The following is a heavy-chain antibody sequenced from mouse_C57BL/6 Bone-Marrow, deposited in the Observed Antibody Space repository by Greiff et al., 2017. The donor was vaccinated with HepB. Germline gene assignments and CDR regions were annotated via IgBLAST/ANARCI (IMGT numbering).Heavy chain of an antibody. CDR1: GYTFTSYW. D-gene: IGHD2-4*01. CDR2: IHPNSGST. CDR3: TRRGIDDYALYY. V-gene: IGHV1-64*01. J-gene: IGHJ2*01. Sequence: VKLQESGAELVKPGASVKLSCKASGYTFTSYWMHWVKQRPGQGLEWIGMIHPNSGSTNYNEKFKSKATLTVDKSSSTAYMQLSSLTSEDSAVYYCTRRGIDDYALYYWGQGTTLTVSS.